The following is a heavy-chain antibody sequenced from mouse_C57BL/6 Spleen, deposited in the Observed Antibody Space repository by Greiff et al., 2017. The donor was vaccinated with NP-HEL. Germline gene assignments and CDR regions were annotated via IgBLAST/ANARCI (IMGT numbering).Heavy chain of an antibody. Sequence: QVQLQQPGAELVKPGASVKLSCKASGYTFTSYWMHWVKQRPGRGLEWIGNINPSNGGTNYNEKFKSKATLTVDKSSSTAYMQLSSLTSEDSAVYYCARWVFDYDYFDYWGQGTTLTVSS. CDR2: INPSNGGT. V-gene: IGHV1-53*01. CDR3: ARWVFDYDYFDY. CDR1: GYTFTSYW. D-gene: IGHD2-4*01. J-gene: IGHJ2*01.